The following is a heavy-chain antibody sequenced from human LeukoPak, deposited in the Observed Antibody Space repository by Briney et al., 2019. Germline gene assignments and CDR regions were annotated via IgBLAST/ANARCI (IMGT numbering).Heavy chain of an antibody. J-gene: IGHJ5*02. CDR2: INAYNGNT. Sequence: EASVKVSCKASGYTFTSYGISWVRQAPGQGLEWMGWINAYNGNTNYAQKLQGRVTMTTDTSTSTAYMELRSLRSDDTAVYYCARTLMALDGDLGWFDPWGQGTLVTVSS. V-gene: IGHV1-18*01. D-gene: IGHD4-17*01. CDR3: ARTLMALDGDLGWFDP. CDR1: GYTFTSYG.